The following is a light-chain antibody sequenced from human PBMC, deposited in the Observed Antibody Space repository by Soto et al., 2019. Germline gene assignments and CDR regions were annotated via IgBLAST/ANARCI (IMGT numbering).Light chain of an antibody. J-gene: IGKJ5*01. Sequence: EIVLKQSPGTLSLSPGERATLSCRASQSVSRSYLAWYQQKHGQAPRLLIYGASSRATGIPDRFSGSGSRTDFTLTTSRLEPEDFAVYYCQQYGSSPPTNFGQGTRLELK. V-gene: IGKV3-20*01. CDR1: QSVSRSY. CDR3: QQYGSSPPTN. CDR2: GAS.